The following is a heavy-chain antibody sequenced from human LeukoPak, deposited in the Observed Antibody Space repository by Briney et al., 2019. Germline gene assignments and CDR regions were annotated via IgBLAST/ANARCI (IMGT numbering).Heavy chain of an antibody. CDR3: AISMSPPDYFDP. J-gene: IGHJ5*02. D-gene: IGHD2/OR15-2a*01. V-gene: IGHV1-69*04. Sequence: PVTVSCKASGGTFTTHAINWVRQAPGQGLEWMGRIIPILGITNYAQKFQTRLTITAEKSTSTAYMELNSLRSEDTAVYFCAISMSPPDYFDPWGQGTLVTISS. CDR1: GGTFTTHA. CDR2: IIPILGIT.